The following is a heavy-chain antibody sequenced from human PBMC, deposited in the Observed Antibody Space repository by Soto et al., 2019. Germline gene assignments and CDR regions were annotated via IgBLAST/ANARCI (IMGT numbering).Heavy chain of an antibody. Sequence: SETLSLTCAVSGGSISSGNWWSWVRQRPGKGLEWIGEIYHSGSTNYNPSLKSRVTISVDKSKNQFSLKLSSVTAADTAVYYCARNMDDFGVVIAPYGMDVWGQGTTVTVSS. D-gene: IGHD3-3*01. CDR1: GGSISSGNW. CDR2: IYHSGST. J-gene: IGHJ6*02. V-gene: IGHV4-4*02. CDR3: ARNMDDFGVVIAPYGMDV.